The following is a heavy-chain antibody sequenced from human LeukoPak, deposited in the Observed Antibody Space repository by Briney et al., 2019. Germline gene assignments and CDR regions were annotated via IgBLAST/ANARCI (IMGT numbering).Heavy chain of an antibody. D-gene: IGHD5-18*01. J-gene: IGHJ4*02. CDR2: TNPSGGST. Sequence: GASVKVSCKASGYTFTNYYMHWVRQAPGQGLEWVGITNPSGGSTTYAQKFQGRVTMTGDTSTSTVYMELSSLRSEDTAVYYCARGDTAMVTKFDYWGQGTLVTVSS. CDR3: ARGDTAMVTKFDY. CDR1: GYTFTNYY. V-gene: IGHV1-46*01.